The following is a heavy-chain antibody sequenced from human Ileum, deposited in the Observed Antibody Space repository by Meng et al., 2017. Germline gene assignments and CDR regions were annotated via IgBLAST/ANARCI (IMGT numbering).Heavy chain of an antibody. V-gene: IGHV3-48*03. Sequence: GESLKISCVASGLTFSIYEMNWVRQAPGKGLEWIAYISSSGSAMYYADSVKGRFTISRDNAKNSLFLQMNSLRVEDTAVYYCASDPHTNGWSPFDYWGQGTLVTVSS. J-gene: IGHJ4*02. CDR2: ISSSGSAM. CDR3: ASDPHTNGWSPFDY. CDR1: GLTFSIYE. D-gene: IGHD6-19*01.